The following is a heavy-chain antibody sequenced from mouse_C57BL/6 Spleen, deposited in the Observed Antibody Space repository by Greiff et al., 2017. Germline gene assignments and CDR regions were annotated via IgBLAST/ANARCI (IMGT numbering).Heavy chain of an antibody. J-gene: IGHJ4*01. V-gene: IGHV1-82*01. Sequence: VQLQQSGPELVKPGASVKISCKASGYAFSSSWMNWVKQRPGKGLEWIGRIYPGDGDTNYNGKFKGKATLTADKSSSTAYMQLSSLTSEDSAVYFCARSPYDYDPYYAMDYWGQGTSVTVSS. CDR3: ARSPYDYDPYYAMDY. CDR2: IYPGDGDT. D-gene: IGHD2-4*01. CDR1: GYAFSSSW.